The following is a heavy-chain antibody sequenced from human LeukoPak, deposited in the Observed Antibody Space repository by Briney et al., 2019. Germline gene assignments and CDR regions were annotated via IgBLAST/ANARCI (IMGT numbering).Heavy chain of an antibody. V-gene: IGHV1-69*13. Sequence: SVKVSCKASGGTFSSYAISWVRQAPGQGLEWMGGIIPIFGTANYAQKFQGRVTITADESTSTAYMELSSLRSEDTAVYYCARDLWFGELLPFGYWGQGTLVTVSS. CDR1: GGTFSSYA. CDR3: ARDLWFGELLPFGY. CDR2: IIPIFGTA. D-gene: IGHD3-10*01. J-gene: IGHJ4*02.